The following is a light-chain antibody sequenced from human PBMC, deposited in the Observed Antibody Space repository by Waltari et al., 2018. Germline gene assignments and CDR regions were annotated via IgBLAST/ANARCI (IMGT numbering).Light chain of an antibody. CDR2: AVS. V-gene: IGLV2-23*02. CDR3: SSYAGSSKGV. Sequence: QSALTQPASVSGSPGPSITISCTGTSSDVGDYTRLAWYQQHPGKAPKLMIYAVSKRPSGVSDRFSGSKSGDMASLTISGLQPEDEAEYFCSSYAGSSKGVFGGGTKVTVL. J-gene: IGLJ2*01. CDR1: SSDVGDYTR.